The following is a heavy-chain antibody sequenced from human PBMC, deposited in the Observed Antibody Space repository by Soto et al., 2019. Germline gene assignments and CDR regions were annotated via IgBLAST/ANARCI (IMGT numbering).Heavy chain of an antibody. V-gene: IGHV4-4*02. CDR3: AYSTGWYRHDV. CDR2: LLHGGTT. Sequence: QVQLQESGPGLVKPSGTLSLTCAGSGDSISSPKWWTWLRQPPGKGLEWIGDLLHGGTTNYNPSLKSRVTLSVDTSQNQFSLNLTSVTAADTAIYYCAYSTGWYRHDVWGQGTSVTVSS. CDR1: GDSISSPKW. D-gene: IGHD6-19*01. J-gene: IGHJ3*01.